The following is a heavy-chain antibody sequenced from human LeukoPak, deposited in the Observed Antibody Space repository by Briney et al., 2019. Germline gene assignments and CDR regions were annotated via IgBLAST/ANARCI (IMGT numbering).Heavy chain of an antibody. Sequence: GGSLRLSCAASGFTFRNYVIHWVRQAPGKGLEWVAVMSSDLNVKLYADSVKGRFTISRDNSRSTLYLQMNSLRPEDTAIYYCAREGYYGSGSPPSLYFDYWGQGTLVTVSS. V-gene: IGHV3-30-3*01. J-gene: IGHJ4*02. CDR1: GFTFRNYV. D-gene: IGHD3-10*01. CDR3: AREGYYGSGSPPSLYFDY. CDR2: MSSDLNVK.